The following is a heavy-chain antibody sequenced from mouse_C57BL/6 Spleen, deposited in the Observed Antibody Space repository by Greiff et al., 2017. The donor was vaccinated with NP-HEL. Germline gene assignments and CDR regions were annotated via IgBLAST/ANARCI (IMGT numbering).Heavy chain of an antibody. CDR3: ARWGTVGIFDY. J-gene: IGHJ2*01. D-gene: IGHD1-1*01. CDR1: GYTFTSYW. Sequence: VKLQQSGTELVKPGASVKLSCKASGYTFTSYWMHWVKQRPGQGLEWIGNINPSNGGTNYNEKFKSKATLTVDKSSSTAYMQLSSLTSEDSAVYYCARWGTVGIFDYWGQGTTLTVSS. V-gene: IGHV1-53*01. CDR2: INPSNGGT.